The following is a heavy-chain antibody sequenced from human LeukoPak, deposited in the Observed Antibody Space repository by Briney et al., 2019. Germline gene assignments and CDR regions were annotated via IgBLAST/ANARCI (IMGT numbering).Heavy chain of an antibody. J-gene: IGHJ4*02. CDR2: IIPIFGTA. CDR3: ARATLGYCSGGSCYNSHFDY. CDR1: GGTFSSYA. D-gene: IGHD2-15*01. Sequence: SVTVSCTASGGTFSSYAISWVRQAPGQGLEWMGGIIPIFGTANYAQKFQGRVTITADESTSTAYMELSSLRSEDTAVYYCARATLGYCSGGSCYNSHFDYWGQGTLVTVSS. V-gene: IGHV1-69*01.